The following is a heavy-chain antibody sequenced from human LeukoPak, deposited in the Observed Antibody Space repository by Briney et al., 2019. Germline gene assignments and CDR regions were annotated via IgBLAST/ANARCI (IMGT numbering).Heavy chain of an antibody. CDR2: IRSSDTTI. D-gene: IGHD3-3*01. CDR3: ASGVNYFDY. J-gene: IGHJ4*02. Sequence: GGSLRLSCVASGFTFSNYEMNWVRQAPGKGLEWVSNIRSSDTTIHYADSVKGRFTISRDNAKNSLYLQMNSLRAEDTAVYYCASGVNYFDYWGQGTLVTVSS. CDR1: GFTFSNYE. V-gene: IGHV3-48*03.